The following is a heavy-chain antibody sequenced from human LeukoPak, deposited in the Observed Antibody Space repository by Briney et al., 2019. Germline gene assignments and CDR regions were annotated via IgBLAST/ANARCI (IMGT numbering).Heavy chain of an antibody. Sequence: GGSLRLSCAASGFTFSSYGMHWVRQAPGKGLEWVAVIWYDGSNKYYADSVKGRFTISRDNAKNSLYLQMNSLRAEDTAVYYCARALAVAGYGMDVWGQGTTVTVSS. CDR1: GFTFSSYG. CDR2: IWYDGSNK. D-gene: IGHD6-19*01. CDR3: ARALAVAGYGMDV. J-gene: IGHJ6*02. V-gene: IGHV3-33*01.